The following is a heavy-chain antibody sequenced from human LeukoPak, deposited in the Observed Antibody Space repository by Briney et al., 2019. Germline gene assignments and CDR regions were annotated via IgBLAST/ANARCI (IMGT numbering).Heavy chain of an antibody. J-gene: IGHJ4*02. V-gene: IGHV3-21*01. D-gene: IGHD3-22*01. CDR2: ISSSSSYI. Sequence: GGSLRLSCAASGFTFSSYSMNWVCQAPGKGLEWVSSISSSSSYIYYADSVKGRFTISRGNAKNSLYLQMNSLRAEDTAVYYCARDPPYYYDHDDYWGQGTLVTVSS. CDR3: ARDPPYYYDHDDY. CDR1: GFTFSSYS.